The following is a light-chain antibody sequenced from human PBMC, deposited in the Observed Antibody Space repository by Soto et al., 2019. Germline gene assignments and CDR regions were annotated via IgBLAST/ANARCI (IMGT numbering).Light chain of an antibody. Sequence: QSVLTQPASVSGSPGQSITISCTGTSSDIGAYNFVSWYQQHPGKAPKLMLYDVNIRPSGASNRFSGSKSGNTASLTISGLQAEDEADYYCTSWPTSTTMIFGGGTKLTVL. J-gene: IGLJ2*01. CDR1: SSDIGAYNF. V-gene: IGLV2-14*03. CDR2: DVN. CDR3: TSWPTSTTMI.